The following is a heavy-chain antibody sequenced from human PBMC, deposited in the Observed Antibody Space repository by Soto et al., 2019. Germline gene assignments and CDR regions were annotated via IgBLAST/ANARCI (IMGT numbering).Heavy chain of an antibody. J-gene: IGHJ5*02. V-gene: IGHV1-24*01. CDR2: FDPEDGET. CDR3: ATRSSITMNNWFAP. Sequence: ASVKVSCKVSGYTLTELSMHWVRQAPGKGLEWMGGFDPEDGETIYAQKFQGRVTMTEDTSTDTAYMELSSLRSEDTAVYYCATRSSITMNNWFAPWGYRLMVTVS. D-gene: IGHD3-22*01. CDR1: GYTLTELS.